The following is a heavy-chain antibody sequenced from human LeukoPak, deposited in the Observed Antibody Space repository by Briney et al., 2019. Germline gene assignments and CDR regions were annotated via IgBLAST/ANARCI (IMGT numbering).Heavy chain of an antibody. CDR3: ARAGGWLQSPFDY. CDR1: GYTFTGYC. Sequence: GASVKVSCKASGYTFTGYCMHWVRQAPGQGLEWMGWINPNSGGTNYAQKFQGRVTMTRDTSISTAYMELSRLRSDDTAVYYWARAGGWLQSPFDYWGQGTLVTVSS. CDR2: INPNSGGT. V-gene: IGHV1-2*02. D-gene: IGHD5-24*01. J-gene: IGHJ4*02.